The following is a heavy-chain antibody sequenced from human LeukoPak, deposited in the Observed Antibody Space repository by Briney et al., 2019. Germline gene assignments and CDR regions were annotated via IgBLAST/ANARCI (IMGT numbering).Heavy chain of an antibody. V-gene: IGHV4-59*01. CDR1: GGSISSYY. CDR2: IYYSGTT. Sequence: SETLSLTCNVSGGSISSYYWNWIRQPPGKGLGWIGYIYYSGTTNYNPSLKSRVAISVDISKNQFSLKLSSVTAADTAVYYCARARDDYGDSWGFDYWGQGTLVTVSS. D-gene: IGHD4-17*01. J-gene: IGHJ4*02. CDR3: ARARDDYGDSWGFDY.